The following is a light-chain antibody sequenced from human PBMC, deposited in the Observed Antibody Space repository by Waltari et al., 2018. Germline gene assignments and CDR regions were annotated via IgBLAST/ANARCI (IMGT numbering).Light chain of an antibody. CDR3: QQRSNWPPT. J-gene: IGKJ3*01. Sequence: EIVLTQSPATLYLSPGERATISCRASQSVSSNLAWYQQKPGQPPRLFIYDASTRATGVPARFSGSGSGTDFTLTISSLEPEDFAVYFCQQRSNWPPTFGPGTKVD. CDR1: QSVSSN. CDR2: DAS. V-gene: IGKV3-11*01.